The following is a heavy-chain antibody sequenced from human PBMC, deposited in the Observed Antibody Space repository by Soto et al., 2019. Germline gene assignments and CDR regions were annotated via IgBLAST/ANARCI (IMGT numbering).Heavy chain of an antibody. J-gene: IGHJ4*02. CDR2: ISSSSSYI. V-gene: IGHV3-21*01. CDR1: GFTFSSYS. Sequence: GSLRLSCAASGFTFSSYSMNWVRQAPGKGLEWVSSISSSSSYIYYADSVKGRFTNSRDNAKNSLYLQMNSLRAEDTAVYYCARDLDYGAPAYWGQGTLVTVSS. CDR3: ARDLDYGAPAY. D-gene: IGHD4-17*01.